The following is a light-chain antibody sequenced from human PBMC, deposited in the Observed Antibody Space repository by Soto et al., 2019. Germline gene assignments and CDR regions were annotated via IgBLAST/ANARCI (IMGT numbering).Light chain of an antibody. Sequence: DIQMTQSPSSLSASIGDRVTITCRASQDISNYLAWYQQRPGKVPKLLVSAASTLQSGVPSRFGGRGSGTDFTLTISGLQAEDVAVYFCQQYCDTPWTFGRGTKVEI. CDR2: AAS. J-gene: IGKJ1*01. CDR1: QDISNY. CDR3: QQYCDTPWT. V-gene: IGKV1-27*01.